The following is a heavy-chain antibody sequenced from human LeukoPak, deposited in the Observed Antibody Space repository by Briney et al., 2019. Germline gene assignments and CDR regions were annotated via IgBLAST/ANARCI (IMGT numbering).Heavy chain of an antibody. D-gene: IGHD5-24*01. J-gene: IGHJ4*02. CDR2: IYHSGST. CDR1: GGSISSGGYS. Sequence: SETLSLTCAVSGGSISSGGYSWSWIRQPPGKGLEWIGYIYHSGSTYYNPSLKSRVTISVDRSKNQFSLKLSSVTAADTAVYYCARDLRRDGYKYYFDYWGQGTLVTVSS. V-gene: IGHV4-30-2*01. CDR3: ARDLRRDGYKYYFDY.